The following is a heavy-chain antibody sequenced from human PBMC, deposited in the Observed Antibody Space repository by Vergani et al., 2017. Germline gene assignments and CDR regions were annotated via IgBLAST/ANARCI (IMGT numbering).Heavy chain of an antibody. CDR1: GASIRSSNYY. J-gene: IGHJ5*02. CDR2: SYYSGSS. V-gene: IGHV4-39*01. Sequence: QLQLQESGPGLVKPSATLSLTCSVSGASIRSSNYYWGWIRQPPGKGLEWIASSYYSGSSYSNPSLKSRVTISVDTSKNQFSLKLSSVTAADTAVYFCARHSTVEWLVKLGWIDPWGQGILVTVSS. CDR3: ARHSTVEWLVKLGWIDP. D-gene: IGHD6-19*01.